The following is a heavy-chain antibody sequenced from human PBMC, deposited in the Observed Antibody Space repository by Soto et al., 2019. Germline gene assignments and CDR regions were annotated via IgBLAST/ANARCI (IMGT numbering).Heavy chain of an antibody. V-gene: IGHV3-48*03. CDR2: ISSSGSTI. CDR1: GFTFSSYE. Sequence: PGGSLRLSCAASGFTFSSYEMNWVRQAPGKGLEWVSYISSSGSTIYYADSVKGRFTISRDNTKNSLYLQMNSLRAEDAAVYYCARGDYDYGMDVWGQGTTVTVSS. CDR3: ARGDYDYGMDV. J-gene: IGHJ6*02.